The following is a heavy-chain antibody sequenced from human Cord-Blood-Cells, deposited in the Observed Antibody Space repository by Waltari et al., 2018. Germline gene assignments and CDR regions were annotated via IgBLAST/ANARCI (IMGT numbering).Heavy chain of an antibody. D-gene: IGHD2-21*02. CDR1: GGSFSGYY. V-gene: IGHV4-34*01. CDR3: ARSGRLLKYYYYMDV. CDR2: INHRGST. Sequence: QVQLQQWGAGLLKPSETLSLTCAVYGGSFSGYYCSWIRQPPGKGLEWIGEINHRGSTNYNPSLKSRVTISVDTSKNQFSLKLSSVTAADTAVYYCARSGRLLKYYYYMDVWGKGTTVTVAS. J-gene: IGHJ6*03.